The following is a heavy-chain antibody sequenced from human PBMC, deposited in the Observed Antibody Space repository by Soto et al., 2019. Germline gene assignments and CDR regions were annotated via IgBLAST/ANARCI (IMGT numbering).Heavy chain of an antibody. J-gene: IGHJ4*02. Sequence: GRNPKLSCAAPGFTFSSYGIKWFRQAPGKGLEWVSSISSSSSYIYYADSVKGRFTISRDNAKNSLYLQMNSLRAEDTAVYYCARDPGWYYYDSSGCDYWGQGT. D-gene: IGHD3-22*01. CDR1: GFTFSSYG. CDR3: ARDPGWYYYDSSGCDY. V-gene: IGHV3-21*01. CDR2: ISSSSSYI.